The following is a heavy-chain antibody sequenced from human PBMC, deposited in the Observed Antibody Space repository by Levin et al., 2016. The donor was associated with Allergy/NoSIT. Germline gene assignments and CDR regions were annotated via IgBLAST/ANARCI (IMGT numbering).Heavy chain of an antibody. J-gene: IGHJ6*03. V-gene: IGHV3-33*03. CDR3: AKANDIFGFYMDV. CDR2: IRNDGGDE. CDR1: GFPFSSYG. Sequence: GESLKISCAASGFPFSSYGMHWVRQAPGKGLEWLAVIRNDGGDENYADSVKGRFTISRDNSKNTLYLQKNSLRTEDTAVYYCAKANDIFGFYMDVWGKGTTVTVSS. D-gene: IGHD3-3*02.